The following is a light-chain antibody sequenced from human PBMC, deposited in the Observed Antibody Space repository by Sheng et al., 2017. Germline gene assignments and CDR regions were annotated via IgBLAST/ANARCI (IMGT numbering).Light chain of an antibody. Sequence: DIQMTQSPSSLSASVGDRVTITCQASQDISNYLNWYQQKPGKAPKLLLYAASILETGVPSRFSGSGSGTDYTLTISSLQPEDFAAYYCQQYSNTPSLTFGGGTKVEMK. CDR3: QQYSNTPSLT. CDR1: QDISNY. V-gene: IGKV1-NL1*01. J-gene: IGKJ4*01. CDR2: AAS.